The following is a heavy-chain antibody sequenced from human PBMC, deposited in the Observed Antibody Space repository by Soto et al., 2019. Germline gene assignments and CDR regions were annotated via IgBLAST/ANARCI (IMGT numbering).Heavy chain of an antibody. Sequence: SETLSLTCAVIGGSFSGYYWTWIRQPPGKGLEWIGEINQGVSTNSNPSLKSRVTISVDTSKNQFSLRLSSLTAEDTAVYYCARGPLRELAAYYDYGVDVWGRRTTVTVS. V-gene: IGHV4-34*01. CDR3: ARGPLRELAAYYDYGVDV. CDR1: GGSFSGYY. D-gene: IGHD1-1*01. J-gene: IGHJ6*02. CDR2: INQGVST.